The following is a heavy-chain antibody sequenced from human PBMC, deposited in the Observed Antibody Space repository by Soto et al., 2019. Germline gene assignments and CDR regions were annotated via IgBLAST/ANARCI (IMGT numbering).Heavy chain of an antibody. Sequence: SETLSLTCTVSGGSISSYYWSWIRQSPGKGLEWIGYVYYSGTTKYNPSLKSRALISVDTSKNQFSLKLNSVTAADTAVYYCARDQQMGRLDPWGQGTLVTVSS. CDR2: VYYSGTT. CDR3: ARDQQMGRLDP. CDR1: GGSISSYY. D-gene: IGHD3-10*01. V-gene: IGHV4-59*01. J-gene: IGHJ5*02.